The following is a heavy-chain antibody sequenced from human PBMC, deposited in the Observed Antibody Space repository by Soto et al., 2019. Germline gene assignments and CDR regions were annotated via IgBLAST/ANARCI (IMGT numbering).Heavy chain of an antibody. D-gene: IGHD6-13*01. J-gene: IGHJ4*02. CDR1: GYTFTSYA. Sequence: ASVKVSCKASGYTFTSYAIHWVRQAPGQGLEWMGWISAYNGKTNYAQNVQDRVTMTTDTSTSTAYMELRSLTSDDTAVYYCATDRSSSHHWGQGTLVTVSS. CDR3: ATDRSSSHH. CDR2: ISAYNGKT. V-gene: IGHV1-18*01.